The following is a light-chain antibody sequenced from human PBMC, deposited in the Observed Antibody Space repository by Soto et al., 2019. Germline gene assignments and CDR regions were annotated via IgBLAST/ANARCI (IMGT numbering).Light chain of an antibody. V-gene: IGLV2-14*01. J-gene: IGLJ2*01. Sequence: QSALTQPASVSGSHGQSITISCTGTSSDVGGYNYVSWYQQHPGKAPKLMIYDVSTRPSGVSNRFSGSNSGNTASLTNYGLQAEDEADYYCRSYTSSSTKVFGGGTKLTVL. CDR1: SSDVGGYNY. CDR3: RSYTSSSTKV. CDR2: DVS.